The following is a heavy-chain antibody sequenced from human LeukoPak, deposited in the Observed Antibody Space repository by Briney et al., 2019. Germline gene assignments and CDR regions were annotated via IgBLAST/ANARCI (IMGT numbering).Heavy chain of an antibody. CDR2: ISGSGGST. CDR3: AKKVLTMIVVVIPDYFDY. Sequence: GGSLRLSCAASGFTFSSYSMNWVRQAPGKGLEWVSAISGSGGSTYYADSVKGRFTISRDNSKNTLYLQMNSLRAEDTAVYYCAKKVLTMIVVVIPDYFDYWGQGTLVTVSS. J-gene: IGHJ4*02. D-gene: IGHD3-22*01. CDR1: GFTFSSYS. V-gene: IGHV3-23*01.